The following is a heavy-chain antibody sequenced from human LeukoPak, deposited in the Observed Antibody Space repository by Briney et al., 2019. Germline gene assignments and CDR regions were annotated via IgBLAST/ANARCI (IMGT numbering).Heavy chain of an antibody. V-gene: IGHV4-59*01. J-gene: IGHJ4*02. CDR2: IYYSGST. CDR1: GGSISSYY. D-gene: IGHD4-23*01. Sequence: SETLSLTCTVSGGSISSYYWSWIRQPPGKGLEWIGYIYYSGSTNYNPSLKSRVTISVDTSKNQFSLKLSSVTAADTAVYYCARVVIHWYLPGGGYFDYWGQGTLVTVSS. CDR3: ARVVIHWYLPGGGYFDY.